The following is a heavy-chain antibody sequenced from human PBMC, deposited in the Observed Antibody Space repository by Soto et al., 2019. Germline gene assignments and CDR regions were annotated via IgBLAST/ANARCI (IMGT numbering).Heavy chain of an antibody. J-gene: IGHJ6*02. Sequence: ASVKVSCKASGYTSTSYAMHWVRQAPGQRLEWMGWINAGNGNTKYSQKFQGRVTITRDTSASTAYMELSSLRSEDTAVYYCARDQRTGGYCSGGSCYSGSYYYYYGMDVWGQGTTVTVSS. CDR2: INAGNGNT. V-gene: IGHV1-3*01. CDR1: GYTSTSYA. D-gene: IGHD2-15*01. CDR3: ARDQRTGGYCSGGSCYSGSYYYYYGMDV.